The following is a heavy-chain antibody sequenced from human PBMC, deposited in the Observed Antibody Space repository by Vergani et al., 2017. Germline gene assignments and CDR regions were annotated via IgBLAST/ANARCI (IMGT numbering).Heavy chain of an antibody. D-gene: IGHD3-16*01. V-gene: IGHV4-61*02. CDR3: ARGGGRNWFDP. J-gene: IGHJ5*02. CDR1: GGSISSGSYY. CDR2: IYTSGST. Sequence: QLQLQESGPGLVKPSETLSLTCTVSGGSISSGSYYWSWIRQPAGKGLEWIGRIYTSGSTNYNTSLKSRVTISVDTSKNQFSLKLSSVTAADTAVYYCARGGGRNWFDPWGQGTLVTVSS.